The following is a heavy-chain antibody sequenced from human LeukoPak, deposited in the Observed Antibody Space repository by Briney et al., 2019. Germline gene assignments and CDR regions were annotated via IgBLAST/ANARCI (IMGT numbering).Heavy chain of an antibody. CDR3: ARGISGYSTGDTFDM. D-gene: IGHD3-22*01. V-gene: IGHV1-2*02. CDR1: GYTFTGYY. J-gene: IGHJ3*02. CDR2: INPNSGFT. Sequence: ASVKVSCKASGYTFTGYYIHWVRQAPGQGLGWMGWINPNSGFTNYAQMFQGKVTMTRDTSISTAYMELNRLRSDDTAVYYCARGISGYSTGDTFDMWGQGTMVTVSS.